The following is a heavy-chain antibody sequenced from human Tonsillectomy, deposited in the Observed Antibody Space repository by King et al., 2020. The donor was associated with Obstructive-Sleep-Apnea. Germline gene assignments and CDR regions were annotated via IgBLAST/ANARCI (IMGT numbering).Heavy chain of an antibody. Sequence: VQLVESGGGVVQPGRSLRLSCTASGFTFNDYAMHWVRQAPGKGLEWVAFIGYDGTDKYYGDSVRGRFTISRDGSNDMLYLQMNALRAEDTALYYCAKGYSSGWHDRYFDYWGQGTLVSVSS. CDR3: AKGYSSGWHDRYFDY. CDR1: GFTFNDYA. CDR2: IGYDGTDK. J-gene: IGHJ4*02. V-gene: IGHV3-30*02. D-gene: IGHD6-25*01.